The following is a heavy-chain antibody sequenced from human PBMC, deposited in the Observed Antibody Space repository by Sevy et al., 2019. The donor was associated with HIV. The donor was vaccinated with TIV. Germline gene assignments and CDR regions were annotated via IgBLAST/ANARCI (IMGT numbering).Heavy chain of an antibody. CDR1: GYSFTSYW. Sequence: GGSLRLSCKGSGYSFTSYWIGWVRQMPGKGLEWMGIIYPGDSDTRYSPSFQGQVTISADKSISTAYLQWSSLKASDTAMYYCASYPGIAVAGRALHPFDYWGQGTLVTVSS. D-gene: IGHD6-19*01. CDR2: IYPGDSDT. CDR3: ASYPGIAVAGRALHPFDY. V-gene: IGHV5-51*01. J-gene: IGHJ4*02.